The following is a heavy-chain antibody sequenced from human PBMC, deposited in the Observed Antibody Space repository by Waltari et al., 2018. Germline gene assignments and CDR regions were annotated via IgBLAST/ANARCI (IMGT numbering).Heavy chain of an antibody. Sequence: QVQLQQWGAGLLKPSETLSLTCAVYGGSFSGYYWSWIRKPPGKGLEWIGEINHRGSTNYNPSLKSRVTISVDTSKNQFSLKLSSGTAADTAVYYCARLSSSHTGYNWFDPWGQGTLVTVSS. J-gene: IGHJ5*02. CDR2: INHRGST. CDR3: ARLSSSHTGYNWFDP. V-gene: IGHV4-34*01. CDR1: GGSFSGYY. D-gene: IGHD6-13*01.